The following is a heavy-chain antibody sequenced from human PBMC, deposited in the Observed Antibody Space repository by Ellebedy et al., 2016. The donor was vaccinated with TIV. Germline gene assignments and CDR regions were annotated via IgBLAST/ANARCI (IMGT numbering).Heavy chain of an antibody. Sequence: LGGSLRLSCAASGFTFSRYWMSWLRQAPGKGLEWVAHIKFDEIETYHADSVKGRFTISRDNARKSLYLQMDSLRVDDTAVYYCARDTVEVPDGYAFDIWGRGTMVTVSS. CDR3: ARDTVEVPDGYAFDI. D-gene: IGHD2-2*01. J-gene: IGHJ3*02. CDR2: IKFDEIET. CDR1: GFTFSRYW. V-gene: IGHV3-7*04.